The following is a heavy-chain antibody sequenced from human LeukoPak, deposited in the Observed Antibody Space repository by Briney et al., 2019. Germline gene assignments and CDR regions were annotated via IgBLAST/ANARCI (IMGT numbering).Heavy chain of an antibody. V-gene: IGHV3-30*03. CDR1: GFTFSSYG. Sequence: GRSLRLSCAASGFTFSSYGMHWARQAPGKGLEWVAVISYDGSNKYYADSVKGRFTISRDNSKNTLYLQMNSLRAEDTAVYYCASLAAALYYFDYWGQGTLVTVSS. D-gene: IGHD6-13*01. J-gene: IGHJ4*02. CDR2: ISYDGSNK. CDR3: ASLAAALYYFDY.